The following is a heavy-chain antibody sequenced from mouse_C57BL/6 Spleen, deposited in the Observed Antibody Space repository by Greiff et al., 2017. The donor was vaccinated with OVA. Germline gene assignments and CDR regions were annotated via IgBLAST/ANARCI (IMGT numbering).Heavy chain of an antibody. J-gene: IGHJ3*01. CDR2: IWSDGST. CDR1: GFSLTSYG. CDR3: ARGAPDGYYEWFAY. D-gene: IGHD2-3*01. Sequence: VKLVESGPGLVAPSQSLSITCTVSGFSLTSYGVNWVRQPPGKGLEWLVVIWSDGSTPYNSALKSRLSISKDNYKSQVFLKMNSLQADDTAMYCCARGAPDGYYEWFAYWGQGTLVTVSA. V-gene: IGHV2-6*03.